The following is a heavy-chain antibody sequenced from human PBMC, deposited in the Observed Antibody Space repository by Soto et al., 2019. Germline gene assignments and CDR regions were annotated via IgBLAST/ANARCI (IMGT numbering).Heavy chain of an antibody. V-gene: IGHV3-74*01. CDR3: AKEAVSGWYYFDY. Sequence: GGSLRLSCAASGFTFSSYWMHWVRQAPGKGLVWVSRINSDGSSTSYADSVKGRFTISRDNAKNTLYLQMNSLRAEDTAVYYCAKEAVSGWYYFDYWGPGTLVTVSS. CDR2: INSDGSST. D-gene: IGHD6-19*01. J-gene: IGHJ4*02. CDR1: GFTFSSYW.